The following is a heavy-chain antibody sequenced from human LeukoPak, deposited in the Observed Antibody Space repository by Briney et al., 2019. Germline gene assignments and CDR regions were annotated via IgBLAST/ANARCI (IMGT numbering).Heavy chain of an antibody. D-gene: IGHD3-3*01. CDR3: ARGVRVNDFWSGYSRDYFDY. CDR2: INHSGSN. J-gene: IGHJ4*02. V-gene: IGHV4-34*01. Sequence: SETLSLTCAVYGGSFSGYYWRWIRQPPGKGLEWIGEINHSGSNNYNPSLKSRLTISVDTSKNHFSLNLSSVTAADTAVYYCARGVRVNDFWSGYSRDYFDYWGQGTLVTVSS. CDR1: GGSFSGYY.